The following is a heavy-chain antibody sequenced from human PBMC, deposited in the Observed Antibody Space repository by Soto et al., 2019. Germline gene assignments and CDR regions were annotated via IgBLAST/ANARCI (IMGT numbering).Heavy chain of an antibody. V-gene: IGHV4-39*01. J-gene: IGHJ6*02. CDR1: GGSISSSSYY. CDR3: ARHGDILTGYYRYYGMDV. Sequence: SETLSLTCTVSGGSISSSSYYWGWVRQPPGKGLEWIGSIYYSGSTYYNPSLKSRVTISVDTSKNQFSLKLSSVTAADTAVYYCARHGDILTGYYRYYGMDVWGQGTTVT. D-gene: IGHD3-9*01. CDR2: IYYSGST.